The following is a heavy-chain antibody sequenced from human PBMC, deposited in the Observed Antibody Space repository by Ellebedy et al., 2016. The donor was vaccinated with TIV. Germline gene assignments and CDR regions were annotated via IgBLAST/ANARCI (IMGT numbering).Heavy chain of an antibody. V-gene: IGHV1-3*01. CDR3: ARDDYDYLYYYYGMDV. Sequence: ASVKVSCKASGYTFTSYAMHWVRQAPGQGLEWMGWINAGNGNTKYSQKFQGRVTITRDTSASTAYMELSSLRSEDTAVYYCARDDYDYLYYYYGMDVWGQGTTVTVSS. D-gene: IGHD5-12*01. CDR1: GYTFTSYA. J-gene: IGHJ6*02. CDR2: INAGNGNT.